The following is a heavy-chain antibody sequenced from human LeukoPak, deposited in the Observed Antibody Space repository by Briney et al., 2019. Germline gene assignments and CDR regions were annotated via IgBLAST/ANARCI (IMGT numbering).Heavy chain of an antibody. CDR3: AREGSLTMVRGIYY. V-gene: IGHV4-59*12. J-gene: IGHJ4*02. CDR2: IYYSGST. CDR1: GGSISSYY. D-gene: IGHD3-10*01. Sequence: SETLSLTCTVSGGSISSYYWSWIRQPPGKGLEWIGYIYYSGSTNYNPSLKSRVTISVDTSKNQFSLKLSSVTAADTAVYYCAREGSLTMVRGIYYWGQGTLVTVSS.